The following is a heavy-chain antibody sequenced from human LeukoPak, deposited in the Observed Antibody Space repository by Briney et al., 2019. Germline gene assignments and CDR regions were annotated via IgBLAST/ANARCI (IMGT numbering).Heavy chain of an antibody. CDR3: AKDHAPVVPGAIVY. J-gene: IGHJ4*02. D-gene: IGHD2-2*01. V-gene: IGHV3-30*18. Sequence: GGSLRLSCAASGFTFSNAWMSWVRQAPGKGLEWVAVISYDGSNKYYADSVKGRFTISRDNSKNTLYLQMNSLRAEDTAVYYCAKDHAPVVPGAIVYWGQGTLVTVSS. CDR2: ISYDGSNK. CDR1: GFTFSNAW.